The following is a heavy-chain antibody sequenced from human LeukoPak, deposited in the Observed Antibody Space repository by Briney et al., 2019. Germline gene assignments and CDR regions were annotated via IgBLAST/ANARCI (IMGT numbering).Heavy chain of an antibody. CDR2: MNPNSGNT. V-gene: IGHV1-8*01. J-gene: IGHJ6*02. Sequence: GASVKVSCKASGYTFTSYDINRVRQATGQGLEWMGWMNPNSGNTGYAQEFQGRVTMTRNTSISTAYMELSSLRSEDTAVYYCARVGGVTATSYYYGMDVWGQGTTVTVS. D-gene: IGHD2-21*02. CDR1: GYTFTSYD. CDR3: ARVGGVTATSYYYGMDV.